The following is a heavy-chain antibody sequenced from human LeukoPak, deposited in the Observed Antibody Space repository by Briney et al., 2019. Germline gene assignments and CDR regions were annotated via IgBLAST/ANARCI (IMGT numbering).Heavy chain of an antibody. CDR1: EFSFIDFW. V-gene: IGHV3-7*01. J-gene: IGHJ4*02. D-gene: IGHD1-14*01. CDR3: TKGRSNHY. Sequence: GGSLRHFCAASEFSFIDFWMGWVRQAPGKGLEWVANINQGGSETYYVDSVKGRFTISRDNAKKSLFLQMNSLRAEDTAVYYCTKGRSNHYWGQGTMVTVST. CDR2: INQGGSET.